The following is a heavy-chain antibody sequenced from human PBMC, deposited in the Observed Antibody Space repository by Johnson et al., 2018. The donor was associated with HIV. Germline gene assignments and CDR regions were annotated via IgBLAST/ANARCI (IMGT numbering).Heavy chain of an antibody. V-gene: IGHV3-30*02. D-gene: IGHD3-3*01. Sequence: QVQLVESGGGVVQPGGSLRLSCAASGFTFSSYGMHWVRQAPGKGLEWVAFIRYDGSNKYYADSVKGRFTISRDNSKNKLYLQMNSLRAEDTAVYYCAKGDYNFWSGDAFDIWGQGTMVTVSS. CDR1: GFTFSSYG. CDR2: IRYDGSNK. J-gene: IGHJ3*02. CDR3: AKGDYNFWSGDAFDI.